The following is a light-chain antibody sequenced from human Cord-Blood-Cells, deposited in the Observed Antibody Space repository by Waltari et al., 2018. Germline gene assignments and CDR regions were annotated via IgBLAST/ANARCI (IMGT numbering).Light chain of an antibody. CDR3: CSDAGSYV. CDR2: DVS. V-gene: IGLV2-11*01. CDR1: SSDVGGYNY. Sequence: QSALTQPRSVSGSPGQSVTISCTGTSSDVGGYNYVSWYQQHPGKAPKLMIYDVSKRPSGVPDRFSGSKSGNTASLTISGLQAEDEADYYCCSDAGSYVFVTGTKVTVL. J-gene: IGLJ1*01.